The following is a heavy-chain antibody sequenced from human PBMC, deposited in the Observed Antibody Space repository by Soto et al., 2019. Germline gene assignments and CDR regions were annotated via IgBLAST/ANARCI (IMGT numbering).Heavy chain of an antibody. V-gene: IGHV2-5*02. CDR1: GFSLSTSGVG. CDR2: IYWDDDK. CDR3: AHKGGYDSSGYWFDP. Sequence: QITLKESGPTLVTPTQTLTLTCTFSGFSLSTSGVGVGWIRQPPGKALEWLALIYWDDDKRYSPSLKSRLTITKDTYKNQVVLTMTNMDPVDTATYYCAHKGGYDSSGYWFDPWGQGTLVTVSS. D-gene: IGHD3-22*01. J-gene: IGHJ5*02.